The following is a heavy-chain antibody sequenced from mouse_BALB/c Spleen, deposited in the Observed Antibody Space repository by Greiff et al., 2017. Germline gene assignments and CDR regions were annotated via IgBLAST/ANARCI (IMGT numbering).Heavy chain of an antibody. D-gene: IGHD2-10*01. CDR2: ISYSGST. V-gene: IGHV3-2*02. CDR3: ARKGNLLHSNFDV. Sequence: ESGPGLVKPSQSLSLTCTVTGYSITSDYAWNWIRQFPGNKLEWMGYISYSGSTSYNPSLKSRISITRDTSKNQFFLQLNSVTTEDTATYYCARKGNLLHSNFDVWGAGTTVTVSS. J-gene: IGHJ1*01. CDR1: GYSITSDYA.